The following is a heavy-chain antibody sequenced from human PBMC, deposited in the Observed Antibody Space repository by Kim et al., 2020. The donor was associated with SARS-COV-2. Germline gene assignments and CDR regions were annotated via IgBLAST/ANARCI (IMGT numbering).Heavy chain of an antibody. CDR2: ISGSGGST. V-gene: IGHV3-23*01. CDR3: AKGGNILTGYYILDGY. CDR1: GFTFSSYA. J-gene: IGHJ4*02. Sequence: GGSLRLSCAASGFTFSSYAMSWVRQAPGKGLEWVSAISGSGGSTYYADSVKGRFTISRDNSKNTLYLQMNSLRAEDTAVYYCAKGGNILTGYYILDGYWGQGTLVTVSS. D-gene: IGHD3-9*01.